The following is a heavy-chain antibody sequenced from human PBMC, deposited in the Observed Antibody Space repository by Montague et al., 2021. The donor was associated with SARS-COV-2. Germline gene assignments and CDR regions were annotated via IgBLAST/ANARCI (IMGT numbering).Heavy chain of an antibody. CDR2: IKHAGRES. D-gene: IGHD6-13*01. CDR1: GFTFNTYC. V-gene: IGHV3-7*01. J-gene: IGHJ4*02. CDR3: ARVPSSSWSFED. Sequence: SLSLSFSASGFTFNTYCMSWVRQASWNGPEWVSNIKHAGRESSYVDSMKGRFTISSDNAENSLYLQMNSLRAEDTAVYYCARVPSSSWSFEDWGQGTLVTVS.